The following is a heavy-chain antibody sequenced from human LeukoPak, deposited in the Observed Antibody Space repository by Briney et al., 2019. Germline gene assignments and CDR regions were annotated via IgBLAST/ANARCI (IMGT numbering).Heavy chain of an antibody. CDR3: ARGTMIVRGAFDI. CDR2: IYYSGST. Sequence: SETLSLTCTVSGGSISSSSYYWGWIRQPPGKGLEWIGSIYYSGSTYYNPSLKSRVTISVDRSKNQFSLKLSSVTAADTAVYYCARGTMIVRGAFDIWGQGTMVTVSS. CDR1: GGSISSSSYY. D-gene: IGHD3-22*01. V-gene: IGHV4-39*07. J-gene: IGHJ3*02.